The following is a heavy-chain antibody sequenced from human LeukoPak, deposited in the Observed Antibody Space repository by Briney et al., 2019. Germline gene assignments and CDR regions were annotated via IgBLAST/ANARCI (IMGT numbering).Heavy chain of an antibody. V-gene: IGHV1-3*01. CDR2: INAGNGNT. Sequence: ASVKVSCKASGYTFTSYATHWVRQAPGQRLEWMGWINAGNGNTKYSQKFQGRVTITRDTSASTAYMELSSLRSEDTAVYYCARWGGTVAGNGVRYYYGMDVWGKGTTVTVSS. CDR1: GYTFTSYA. J-gene: IGHJ6*04. D-gene: IGHD6-19*01. CDR3: ARWGGTVAGNGVRYYYGMDV.